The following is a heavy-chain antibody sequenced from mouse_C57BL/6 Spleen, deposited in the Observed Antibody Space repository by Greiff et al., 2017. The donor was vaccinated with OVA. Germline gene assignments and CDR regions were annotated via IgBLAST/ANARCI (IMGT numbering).Heavy chain of an antibody. J-gene: IGHJ3*01. CDR2: LYPRSGNT. D-gene: IGHD2-4*01. CDR3: ARDDYDSWCDD. V-gene: IGHV1-81*01. CDR1: GYTFTNYG. Sequence: QVQLQQSGAELARPGASVTLSCKASGYTFTNYGISWVKQRTGQGLEWIGELYPRSGNTYYNEKFKGKATLTADKSSSTAYIELRSLTSADSEVYFCARDDYDSWCDDWGKGTLVTVSA.